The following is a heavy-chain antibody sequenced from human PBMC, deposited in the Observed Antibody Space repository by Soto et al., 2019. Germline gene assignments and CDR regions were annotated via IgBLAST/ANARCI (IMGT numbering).Heavy chain of an antibody. CDR1: GYTFTSYG. CDR2: ISAYNSNT. J-gene: IGHJ5*02. Sequence: ASVKVSCTDSGYTFTSYGSSWVRQAPGQGLEWMGWISAYNSNTNYAQKLQGRVTMTTDTSTSTACMELRSLRSDDTAVYYCAREVGATLNWFDPWGQGTLVTVSS. CDR3: AREVGATLNWFDP. V-gene: IGHV1-18*01. D-gene: IGHD1-26*01.